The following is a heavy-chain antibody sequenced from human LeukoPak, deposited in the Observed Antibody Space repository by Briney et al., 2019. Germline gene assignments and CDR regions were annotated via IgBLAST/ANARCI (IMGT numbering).Heavy chain of an antibody. CDR1: GGSISSYY. CDR2: IYYSGST. Sequence: PSETLSLTCTVSGGSISSYYWSWIRQPPGKGLEWIGYIYYSGSTNYNPSLKSRVTISVDTSKNQFSLKLSSVTAADTAVYYCARGARLGPLPDYWGQGTLVTVSS. J-gene: IGHJ4*02. D-gene: IGHD1-26*01. CDR3: ARGARLGPLPDY. V-gene: IGHV4-59*01.